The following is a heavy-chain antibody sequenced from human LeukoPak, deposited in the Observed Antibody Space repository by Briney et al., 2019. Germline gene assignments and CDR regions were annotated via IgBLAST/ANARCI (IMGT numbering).Heavy chain of an antibody. Sequence: PGGSLRLSCAASGFTFRSYDMHWVRQVTGKGLEWVPAVGISGDTYYAGSVKGRFTISRENAKNSLYLQMNSLTAGDTAVYYCVRGGIQVSGIDEIDYWGQGTLVTVSS. CDR1: GFTFRSYD. J-gene: IGHJ4*02. V-gene: IGHV3-13*01. CDR3: VRGGIQVSGIDEIDY. CDR2: VGISGDT. D-gene: IGHD6-19*01.